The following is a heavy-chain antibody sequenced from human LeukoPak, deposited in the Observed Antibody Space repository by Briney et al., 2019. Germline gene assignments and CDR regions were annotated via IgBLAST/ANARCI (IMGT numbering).Heavy chain of an antibody. CDR1: GFTFSIYA. D-gene: IGHD4-17*01. Sequence: PGGSLRLSCAASGFTFSIYAMSWVRQAPGKGLEWVSTVSGSGHSTFYADSVKGRFTISRDNSKNTLYLQMNTLRAEDTAMYYCAAHDYGDYGIASWGQGTLVTVSS. CDR3: AAHDYGDYGIAS. V-gene: IGHV3-23*01. CDR2: VSGSGHST. J-gene: IGHJ5*02.